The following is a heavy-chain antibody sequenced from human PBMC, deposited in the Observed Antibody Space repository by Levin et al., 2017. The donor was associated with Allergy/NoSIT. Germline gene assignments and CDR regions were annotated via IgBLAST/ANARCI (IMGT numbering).Heavy chain of an antibody. Sequence: GGSLRLSCAASGFTFSSYAMSWVRQAPGKGLEWVSAISGSGGSTYYADSVKGRFTISRDNSKNTLYLQMNSLRAEDTAVYYCAKGIFVAAAGTSATDYWGQGTLVTVSS. D-gene: IGHD6-13*01. CDR3: AKGIFVAAAGTSATDY. CDR2: ISGSGGST. V-gene: IGHV3-23*01. CDR1: GFTFSSYA. J-gene: IGHJ4*02.